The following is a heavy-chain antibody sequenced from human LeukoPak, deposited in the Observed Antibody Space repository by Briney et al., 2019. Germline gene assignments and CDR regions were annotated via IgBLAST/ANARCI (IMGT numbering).Heavy chain of an antibody. Sequence: APVKVSCKASGYTFTSYGITWVRQAPGQGLEWMGCISAYNGNTNYAQKLQGRVTMTTERSTRTDYMELRRLRCDDTAVYYCERGPIIDIAIVPAADEYYYMDVWGKGTTVTVSS. CDR3: ERGPIIDIAIVPAADEYYYMDV. J-gene: IGHJ6*03. CDR2: ISAYNGNT. D-gene: IGHD2-2*01. CDR1: GYTFTSYG. V-gene: IGHV1-18*01.